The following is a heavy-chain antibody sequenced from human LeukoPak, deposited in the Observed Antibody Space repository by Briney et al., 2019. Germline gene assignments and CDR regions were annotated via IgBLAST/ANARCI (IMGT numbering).Heavy chain of an antibody. J-gene: IGHJ4*02. CDR3: ARVGSSSEDYDY. CDR1: GFTFSSYS. D-gene: IGHD6-6*01. Sequence: GGSLRLSCAASGFTFSSYSMNWVRQAPGKGLEWVSSISSSSSYIYYADSVKGRFTISRDNAKNSLYLQMNSLRAEDTAVYYCARVGSSSEDYDYWGQGTLVTVSS. CDR2: ISSSSSYI. V-gene: IGHV3-21*01.